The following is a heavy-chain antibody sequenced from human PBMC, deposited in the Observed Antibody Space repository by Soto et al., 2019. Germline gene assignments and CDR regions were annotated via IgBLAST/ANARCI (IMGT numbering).Heavy chain of an antibody. CDR2: ISYDGSNK. J-gene: IGHJ4*02. CDR3: ARDPLYGDYYFDY. Sequence: GGSLRLSCAASGFTFSSYAMHWVRQAPGKGLEWVAVISYDGSNKYYADSVKGRFTISRDNSKNTLYLQMNSLRAEDTAVYYCARDPLYGDYYFDYWGQGTLVTVSS. D-gene: IGHD4-17*01. CDR1: GFTFSSYA. V-gene: IGHV3-30-3*01.